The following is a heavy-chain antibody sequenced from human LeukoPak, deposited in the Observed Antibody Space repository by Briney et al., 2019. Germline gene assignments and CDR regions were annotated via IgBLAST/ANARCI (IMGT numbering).Heavy chain of an antibody. CDR3: ARRAHSGAMITLDY. CDR1: GYGFTSYW. CDR2: IYPGDSNS. J-gene: IGHJ4*02. Sequence: GESLKISCRGSGYGFTSYWIVWGRQMPGKGLELMGVIYPGDSNSRYSPSFQGQVTISADNSISTAYLQWSSLKASDTAMYYCARRAHSGAMITLDYWGQGTLVTVSS. D-gene: IGHD5-12*01. V-gene: IGHV5-51*01.